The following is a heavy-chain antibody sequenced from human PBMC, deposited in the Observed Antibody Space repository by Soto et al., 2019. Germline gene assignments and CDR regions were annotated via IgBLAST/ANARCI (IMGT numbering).Heavy chain of an antibody. D-gene: IGHD5-18*01. V-gene: IGHV3-73*01. CDR2: IRSKANSYAT. J-gene: IGHJ4*02. CDR1: GFTFSGSA. Sequence: EVQLVESGGGLVQPGGSLKLSCAASGFTFSGSAMHWVRQASGKGLEWVGRIRSKANSYATAYAASVKGRFTISRDDSKNTAYLQMNSRKTEDTAVYYCTRHTGLQLWTPAYFDYWGQGTLVTVSS. CDR3: TRHTGLQLWTPAYFDY.